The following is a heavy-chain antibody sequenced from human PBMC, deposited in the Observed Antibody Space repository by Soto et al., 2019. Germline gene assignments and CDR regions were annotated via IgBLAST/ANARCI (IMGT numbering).Heavy chain of an antibody. Sequence: SETLSLTCAVSGGSTSSSNWWSWVRQPPGKGLEWIGEIYHTGSTNYNPSLRSRVTISVDTSKNQFSLKLTSVTAADTAVYYCERDKITGLFDYWGQGTLVT. CDR1: GGSTSSSNW. CDR2: IYHTGST. D-gene: IGHD2-8*02. CDR3: ERDKITGLFDY. J-gene: IGHJ4*02. V-gene: IGHV4-4*02.